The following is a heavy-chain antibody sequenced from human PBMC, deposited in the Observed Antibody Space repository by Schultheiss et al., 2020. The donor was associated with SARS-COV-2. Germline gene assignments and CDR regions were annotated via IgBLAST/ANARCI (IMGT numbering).Heavy chain of an antibody. Sequence: GGSLRLSCAASGFTFSNAWMSWVRQAPGKGLEWVGRIKSKTDGGTADYAAPVKGRFTISRDDSKNTLYLQMNSLKTEDTAVYYCTTTGITIFGVVIITSSYYYYGMDVWGHGTTVTVSS. CDR2: IKSKTDGGTA. CDR1: GFTFSNAW. V-gene: IGHV3-15*01. D-gene: IGHD3-3*01. J-gene: IGHJ6*02. CDR3: TTTGITIFGVVIITSSYYYYGMDV.